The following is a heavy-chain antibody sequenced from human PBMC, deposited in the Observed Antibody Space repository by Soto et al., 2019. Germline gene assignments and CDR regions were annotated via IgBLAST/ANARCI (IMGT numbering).Heavy chain of an antibody. J-gene: IGHJ1*01. Sequence: PGGSLRLSCGASGFTFDDYGMHWVRQAPGKGLEWASGITWNSGSIGYGDSVKGRFIISRDNAKNSLYLQMNSLRPEDTAFYYCAKAPSRSGWTFSAEYFHHWGQGTLVTVSS. CDR1: GFTFDDYG. D-gene: IGHD6-19*01. CDR2: ITWNSGSI. V-gene: IGHV3-9*01. CDR3: AKAPSRSGWTFSAEYFHH.